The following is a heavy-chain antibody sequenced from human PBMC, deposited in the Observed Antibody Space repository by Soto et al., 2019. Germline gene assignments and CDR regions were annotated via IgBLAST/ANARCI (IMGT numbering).Heavy chain of an antibody. CDR3: ARAAAGGRYDYCGMDV. D-gene: IGHD6-13*01. J-gene: IGHJ6*02. CDR2: IFYSGRT. Sequence: QVQLQESGTGLVKPSQTLSLTCTVSGASISSGSHYWSWIRQHPGKGLEWFGHIFYSGRTYYNPSLRSRVTISGDTSKNQCSLKLSSVTAADTAVYYCARAAAGGRYDYCGMDVWGQGTTVTVSS. CDR1: GASISSGSHY. V-gene: IGHV4-31*03.